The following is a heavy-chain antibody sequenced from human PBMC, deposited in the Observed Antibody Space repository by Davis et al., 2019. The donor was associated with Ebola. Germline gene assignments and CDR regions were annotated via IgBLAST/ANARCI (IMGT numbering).Heavy chain of an antibody. CDR1: GYTFTSHA. J-gene: IGHJ3*02. Sequence: AASVKVPCKASGYTFTSHAMNWVRPAPGQGLEWMGWINTNTGNPTYAQGFTGRFVFSLDTSVSTAYLQISSLKAEDTAVYYCARRKVPGIAAAGEAFDIWGQGTMVTVSS. D-gene: IGHD6-13*01. V-gene: IGHV7-4-1*02. CDR3: ARRKVPGIAAAGEAFDI. CDR2: INTNTGNP.